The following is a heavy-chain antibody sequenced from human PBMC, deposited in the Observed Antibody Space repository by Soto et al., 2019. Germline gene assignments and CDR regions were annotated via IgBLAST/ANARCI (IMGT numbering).Heavy chain of an antibody. CDR1: GFTFSSYA. D-gene: IGHD4-17*01. Sequence: GGSLRLSCAASGFTFSSYAMSWVRQAPGKGLEWVSAISGSVGSTYYADSVKGRFTISRYNSKNTLYLQINSLRAEDTAVYYCAKGLTVLYWFDPWGQGTLVTVSS. V-gene: IGHV3-23*01. J-gene: IGHJ5*02. CDR3: AKGLTVLYWFDP. CDR2: ISGSVGST.